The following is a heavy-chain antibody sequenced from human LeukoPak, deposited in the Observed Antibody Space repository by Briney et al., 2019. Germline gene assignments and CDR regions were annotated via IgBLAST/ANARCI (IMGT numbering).Heavy chain of an antibody. Sequence: PGGSLRLSCAASGFTFSSYSMNWVRQAPGKGLEWVSSISSSSSYIYYADSVKGRFTISRDNAKNSLYLQMNSLRAEDTAVYYCARRQLVPAACFDYWGQGTLVTVSS. D-gene: IGHD2-2*01. CDR3: ARRQLVPAACFDY. V-gene: IGHV3-21*01. CDR2: ISSSSSYI. J-gene: IGHJ4*02. CDR1: GFTFSSYS.